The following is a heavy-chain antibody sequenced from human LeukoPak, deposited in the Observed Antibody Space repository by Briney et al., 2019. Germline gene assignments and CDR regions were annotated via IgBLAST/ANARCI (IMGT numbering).Heavy chain of an antibody. Sequence: GGSLRLSCAASGFTFSSYWMSWVRQAPGKGLEWVANIKQDGSEKYYVDSVNGRFTISRDDAKNSLYLQMSSLRAEDTAVYYCARVHYDVLTNYFYFDYWGQGTLVTVSS. J-gene: IGHJ4*02. CDR3: ARVHYDVLTNYFYFDY. V-gene: IGHV3-7*01. CDR1: GFTFSSYW. D-gene: IGHD3-9*01. CDR2: IKQDGSEK.